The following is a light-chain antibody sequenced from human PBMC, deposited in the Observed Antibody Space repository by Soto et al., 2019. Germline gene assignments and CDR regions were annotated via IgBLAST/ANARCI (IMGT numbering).Light chain of an antibody. CDR3: ATWDGSLPGEV. CDR2: DNN. CDR1: SSNIGNNY. V-gene: IGLV1-51*01. J-gene: IGLJ2*01. Sequence: QSVLTQSPSVSAAPGQKVTISCSGSSSNIGNNYVSWSQQLPGTAPKLLIYDNNKRPSGIPDRFSGSKSGTSGTLDITRLQTGDEADYYCATWDGSLPGEVFGGGTKLTVL.